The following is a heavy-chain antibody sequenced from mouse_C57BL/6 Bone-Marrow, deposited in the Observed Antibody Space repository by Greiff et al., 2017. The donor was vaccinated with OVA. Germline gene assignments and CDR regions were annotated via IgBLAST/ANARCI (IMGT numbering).Heavy chain of an antibody. J-gene: IGHJ4*01. CDR1: GYTFTSYW. CDR3: AMGGGIRALYYAMGY. Sequence: QVQLQQPGAELVKPGASVKLSCKASGYTFTSYWMQWVQQRPGQGLEWIGEIDPSDSYTNYNQKFKGKATLTVDTSSSTAYMQLSSLTSEDSAVYYCAMGGGIRALYYAMGYWGQGTSVTVSS. CDR2: IDPSDSYT. D-gene: IGHD5-2*01. V-gene: IGHV1-50*01.